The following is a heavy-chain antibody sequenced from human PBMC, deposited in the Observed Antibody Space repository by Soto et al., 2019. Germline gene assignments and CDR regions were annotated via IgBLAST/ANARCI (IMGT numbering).Heavy chain of an antibody. V-gene: IGHV6-1*01. D-gene: IGHD3-3*01. CDR1: GDSVSSNSAA. CDR2: TYYRSKWYN. J-gene: IGHJ6*02. CDR3: SRHEVDYDFWSGPSAYYYYGMDV. Sequence: PSQTLSLTCAISGDSVSSNSAAWNWIRQSPSRGLEWLGRTYYRSKWYNDYAVSVKSRITINPDTSKSQFSLQLNSVTPEDTAVYYCSRHEVDYDFWSGPSAYYYYGMDVWGQGTTVTVSS.